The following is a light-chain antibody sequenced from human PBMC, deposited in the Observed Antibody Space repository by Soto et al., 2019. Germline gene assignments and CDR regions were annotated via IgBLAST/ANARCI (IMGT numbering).Light chain of an antibody. Sequence: EIVMTQSPATLSVSPGERATLSCRASQSVSSNLAWYQQKVGQAPRVLIYDASTRATGIPGRFSGSGSGTEFTLTISSLQSEDFAVYYCQQYNNWPETFGQGTKVKIK. J-gene: IGKJ1*01. CDR1: QSVSSN. CDR3: QQYNNWPET. CDR2: DAS. V-gene: IGKV3-15*01.